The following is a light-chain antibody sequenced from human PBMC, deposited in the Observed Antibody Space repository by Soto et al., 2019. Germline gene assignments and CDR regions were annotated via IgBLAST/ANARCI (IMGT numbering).Light chain of an antibody. CDR1: STDVGAYNY. Sequence: QSALAQPASVSGSPGQSITISCTGTSTDVGAYNYVTWYQQHPGKAPKLIIYEVTNRPPGVSYRFSASKSGNTASLTISGLHSEDEADYYCISYTGKSASYVFGTGTKVTVL. CDR3: ISYTGKSASYV. J-gene: IGLJ1*01. CDR2: EVT. V-gene: IGLV2-14*01.